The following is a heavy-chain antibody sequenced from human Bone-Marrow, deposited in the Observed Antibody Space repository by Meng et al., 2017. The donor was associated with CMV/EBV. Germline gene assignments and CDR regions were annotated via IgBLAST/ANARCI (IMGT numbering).Heavy chain of an antibody. D-gene: IGHD4-11*01. CDR1: GYSFTSYW. CDR2: IYPGDSDT. J-gene: IGHJ6*02. Sequence: GESLKISCKGSGYSFTSYWIGWVRQMPGKGLEWMGIIYPGDSDTRYSPSFQGQVTISADKSISTAYLQWSSLKASDTAMYYCARNNRLTVTYYGMDVWGQGTTVTASS. V-gene: IGHV5-51*01. CDR3: ARNNRLTVTYYGMDV.